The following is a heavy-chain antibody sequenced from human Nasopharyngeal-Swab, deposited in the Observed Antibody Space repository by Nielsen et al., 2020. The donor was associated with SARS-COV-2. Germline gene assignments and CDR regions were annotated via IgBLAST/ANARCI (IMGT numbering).Heavy chain of an antibody. CDR1: GGSFSGYY. J-gene: IGHJ4*02. D-gene: IGHD6-19*01. V-gene: IGHV4-59*10. CDR3: ARGGSGFLHYVFDY. CDR2: IYTSGST. Sequence: SETLSLTCAVYGGSFSGYYWSWIRQPAGKGLEWIGRIYTSGSTNYNPSLKSRVTMSVDTSKNQFSLKLSSVTAADTAVYYCARGGSGFLHYVFDYWGQGTLVTVSS.